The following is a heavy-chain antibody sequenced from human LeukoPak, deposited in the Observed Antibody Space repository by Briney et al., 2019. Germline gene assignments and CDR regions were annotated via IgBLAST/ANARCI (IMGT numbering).Heavy chain of an antibody. D-gene: IGHD6-13*01. CDR1: GYTFTGYY. CDR2: INPNSGGT. CDR3: ARAAAGSLGYYYYGMDV. Sequence: ASVKVSCKASGYTFTGYYMHWVRQAPGQGLEWMGWINPNSGGTNYAQKFQGWVTMTRDTSISTAYMELSRLRSDDTAVYYCARAAAGSLGYYYYGMDVWGQGTTVTVSS. J-gene: IGHJ6*02. V-gene: IGHV1-2*04.